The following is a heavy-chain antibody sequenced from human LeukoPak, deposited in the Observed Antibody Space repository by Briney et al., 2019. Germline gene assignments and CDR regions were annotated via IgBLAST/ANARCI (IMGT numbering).Heavy chain of an antibody. V-gene: IGHV4-59*08. D-gene: IGHD7-27*01. CDR2: IYYSGST. CDR3: ARHPWGYSGPYLDY. Sequence: SETLSLTCTVSGGSISSYYWSWIRQPPGKGLEWIGYIYYSGSTNYNPSLKSRVTISVDTSKNQFSLKLSSVTAADTAVYYCARHPWGYSGPYLDYWGQGTLVTVSS. J-gene: IGHJ4*02. CDR1: GGSISSYY.